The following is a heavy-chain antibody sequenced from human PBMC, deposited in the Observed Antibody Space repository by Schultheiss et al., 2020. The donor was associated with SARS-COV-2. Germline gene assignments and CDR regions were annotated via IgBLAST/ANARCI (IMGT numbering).Heavy chain of an antibody. CDR3: ARGQGYSSSSRDNWFDP. Sequence: SETLSLTCTVSGGSISSSSYYWGWIRQPPGKGLEWIGSIYYSGSTNYNPSLKSRVTISVDTSKNQFSLKLSSVTAADTAVYYCARGQGYSSSSRDNWFDPWGQGALVTVSS. D-gene: IGHD6-6*01. CDR1: GGSISSSSYY. V-gene: IGHV4-39*07. CDR2: IYYSGST. J-gene: IGHJ5*02.